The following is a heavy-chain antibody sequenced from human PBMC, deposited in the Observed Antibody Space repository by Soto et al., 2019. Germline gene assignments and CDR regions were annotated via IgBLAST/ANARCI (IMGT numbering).Heavy chain of an antibody. CDR1: GFSLSTSGVG. J-gene: IGHJ4*02. CDR2: IYWDDDK. D-gene: IGHD6-13*01. Sequence: QITXXXXGPTXVKPTQTLTLTCTFSGFSLSTSGVGVGWIRQPPGKALEWVALIYWDDDKRYSPSLKSRLTITKATSKNQVVLTMTNVDPVDAATYYCAHRRSSSSTYYFDYWGQGTLVTVSS. V-gene: IGHV2-5*02. CDR3: AHRRSSSSTYYFDY.